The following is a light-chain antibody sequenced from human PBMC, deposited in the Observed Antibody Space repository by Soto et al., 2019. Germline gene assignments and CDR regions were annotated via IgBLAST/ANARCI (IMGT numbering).Light chain of an antibody. CDR1: QSVSSS. J-gene: IGKJ1*01. CDR3: QQYNNWWT. Sequence: EVVMTQSPATLSMSPGERATLSCRASQSVSSSLAWYQQKPGQAPRLLIYGASTRATGIPDRFSGSASETEFTLTISSLQAEDFAIYYCQQYNNWWTFGQGTKVEIK. V-gene: IGKV3-15*01. CDR2: GAS.